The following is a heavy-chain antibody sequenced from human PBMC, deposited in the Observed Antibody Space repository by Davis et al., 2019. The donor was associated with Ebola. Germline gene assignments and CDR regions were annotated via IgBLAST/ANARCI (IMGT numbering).Heavy chain of an antibody. CDR1: GFTFGDYA. CDR2: IRSKAYGGTT. Sequence: GESLKISCPASGFTFGDYAMSCFRQAPGKGLEWVGFIRSKAYGGTTEYAASVKGRFTISRDDSKSIAYLQMNSLKTEDTAVYYCTRVSRYYDSSGGYYYYYMDVWGKGTTVTVSS. J-gene: IGHJ6*03. D-gene: IGHD3-22*01. V-gene: IGHV3-49*03. CDR3: TRVSRYYDSSGGYYYYYMDV.